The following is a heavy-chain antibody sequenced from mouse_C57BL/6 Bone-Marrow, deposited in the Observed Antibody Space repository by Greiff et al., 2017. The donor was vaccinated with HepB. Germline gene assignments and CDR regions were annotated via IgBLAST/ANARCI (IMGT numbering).Heavy chain of an antibody. Sequence: VQLQQPGAELVKPGASVKLSCKASGYTFTSYWMHWVKQRPGQGLEWIGMIHPNSGSTNYNEKFKSKATLTVDKSSSTAYMQLSSLTSEDSAVYYCASSRAYYYGSSYLYWGQGTTLTVSS. CDR2: IHPNSGST. CDR1: GYTFTSYW. CDR3: ASSRAYYYGSSYLY. D-gene: IGHD1-1*01. V-gene: IGHV1-64*01. J-gene: IGHJ2*01.